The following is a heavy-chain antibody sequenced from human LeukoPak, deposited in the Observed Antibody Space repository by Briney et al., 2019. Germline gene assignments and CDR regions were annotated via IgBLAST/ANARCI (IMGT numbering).Heavy chain of an antibody. CDR1: GGSISSSNW. CDR3: ARDHRSGPHVFLDY. V-gene: IGHV4-4*02. D-gene: IGHD2-21*01. CDR2: IYHSGST. J-gene: IGHJ4*02. Sequence: PSETLSLTCAVSGGSISSSNWWSWVRQPPGQGLEWIGEIYHSGSTNYNPSLKSRVTISVDTSKNQFSLKLSSVTAADTAVYYCARDHRSGPHVFLDYWGQGTLVTVSS.